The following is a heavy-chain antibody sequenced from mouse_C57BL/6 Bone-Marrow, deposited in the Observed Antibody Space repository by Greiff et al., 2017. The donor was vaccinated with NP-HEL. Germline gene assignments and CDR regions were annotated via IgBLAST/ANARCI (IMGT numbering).Heavy chain of an antibody. CDR2: ISYDGSN. V-gene: IGHV3-6*01. CDR3: AREVYYGSLYWYFDV. CDR1: GSSITSGYY. Sequence: DVKLQESGPGLVKPSQSLSLTCPVTGSSITSGYYWNWIRQFPGNKLEWMGYISYDGSNNYNPSLKNRNSITRDTSKNQFFLKLNSVTTEDTATYYCAREVYYGSLYWYFDVRGTGTTVTVSS. J-gene: IGHJ1*03. D-gene: IGHD1-1*01.